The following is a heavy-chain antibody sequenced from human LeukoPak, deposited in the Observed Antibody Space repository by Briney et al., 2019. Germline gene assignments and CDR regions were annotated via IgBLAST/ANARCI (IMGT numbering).Heavy chain of an antibody. Sequence: GGSLRLSCAASGLTFSSYGMHWVRQAPGKGLEWVAVIWYDGSNKYYADSVKGRFTISRDNSKNTLYLQMNSLRAEDTAVYYCAKDGIRQFTVDVRRGYFDYWGQGTLVTVSS. D-gene: IGHD4-23*01. V-gene: IGHV3-33*06. CDR1: GLTFSSYG. J-gene: IGHJ4*02. CDR3: AKDGIRQFTVDVRRGYFDY. CDR2: IWYDGSNK.